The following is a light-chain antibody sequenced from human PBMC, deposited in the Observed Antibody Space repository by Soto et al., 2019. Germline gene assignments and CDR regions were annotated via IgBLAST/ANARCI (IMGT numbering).Light chain of an antibody. CDR1: QSVSSF. CDR3: QQRYNWPPT. Sequence: EIVLTQSPATLSLSPGERATLSCRASQSVSSFLAWYQQKAGQAPRLLIYDASHRATGIPARFSGSGSGTDFTLTINSLEPKDFALYYCQQRYNWPPTFGQGTKVEIK. V-gene: IGKV3-11*01. CDR2: DAS. J-gene: IGKJ1*01.